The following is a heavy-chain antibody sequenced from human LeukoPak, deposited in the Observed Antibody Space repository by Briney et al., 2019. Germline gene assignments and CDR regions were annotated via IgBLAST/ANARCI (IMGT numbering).Heavy chain of an antibody. Sequence: SETLSLTCTVSGGSISSSSYYWGWIRQPPGKGLEWIGSIYYSGSTYYNPSLKSRVTISVDTSKNQFSLKLSSVTAADTAVYYCARHLRGYSRYRSDDYWGQGTLVTVSS. V-gene: IGHV4-39*01. CDR1: GGSISSSSYY. CDR2: IYYSGST. J-gene: IGHJ4*02. D-gene: IGHD5-18*01. CDR3: ARHLRGYSRYRSDDY.